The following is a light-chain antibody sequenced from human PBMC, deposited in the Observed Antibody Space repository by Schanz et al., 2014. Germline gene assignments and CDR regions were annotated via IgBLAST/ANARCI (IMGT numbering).Light chain of an antibody. V-gene: IGLV2-14*01. J-gene: IGLJ3*02. CDR3: QSYDNNLRGV. Sequence: QSALTQPASVSGSPGQSITISCTGTSSDVGGYNYVSWYQQHPGKAPKLMIYDVSKRPSGVPDRFSGSKSGNTASLTISGLQAEDEADYYCQSYDNNLRGVFGGGTKLTVL. CDR1: SSDVGGYNY. CDR2: DVS.